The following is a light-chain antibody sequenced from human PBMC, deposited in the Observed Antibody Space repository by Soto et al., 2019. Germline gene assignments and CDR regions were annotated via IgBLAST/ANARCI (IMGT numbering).Light chain of an antibody. CDR1: QGISSY. V-gene: IGKV1-8*01. Sequence: AIRMTQSPSSLSASTGDRVTITCRASQGISSYLACYQQKPGKAPKLLIYAASTLHSGVPSRFSGSGSGTDFTLTISCLQSEDFAAYYCQQYYDYPRTFGQGTKVEIK. CDR2: AAS. J-gene: IGKJ1*01. CDR3: QQYYDYPRT.